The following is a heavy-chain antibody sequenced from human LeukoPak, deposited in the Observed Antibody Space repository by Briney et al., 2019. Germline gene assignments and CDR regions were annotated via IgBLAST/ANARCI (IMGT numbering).Heavy chain of an antibody. CDR1: GYTFTYSY. Sequence: GASVKVSCKASGYTFTYSYIHWMRQTPGQRPVWMGRINPNTGVTNFAADFQDRVTMTRDTSITTAYMELSSLRSDDTAIYYCARGLVEDQIHIHMDVWGKGTTVIVSS. D-gene: IGHD2-2*01. V-gene: IGHV1-2*06. J-gene: IGHJ6*03. CDR2: INPNTGVT. CDR3: ARGLVEDQIHIHMDV.